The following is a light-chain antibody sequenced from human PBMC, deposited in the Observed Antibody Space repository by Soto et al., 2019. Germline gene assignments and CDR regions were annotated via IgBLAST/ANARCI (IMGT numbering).Light chain of an antibody. J-gene: IGKJ4*01. CDR2: AAS. CDR3: QQHKIWPLT. V-gene: IGKV3-15*01. Sequence: EIVLTQSPGTLSLSPWERATLSCRASQSVSSSYLAWYQQKPGQAPRLLIYAASTRATGIPARFSGSGSGTEFTLTISSLQSGDLAVYYCQQHKIWPLTFGGGTKV. CDR1: QSVSSSY.